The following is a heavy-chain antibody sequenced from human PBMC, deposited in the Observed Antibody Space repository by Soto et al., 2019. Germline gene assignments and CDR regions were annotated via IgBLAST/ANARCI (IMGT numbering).Heavy chain of an antibody. CDR1: GYTFTSYD. V-gene: IGHV1-8*01. D-gene: IGHD2-15*01. CDR3: ARDPVIAATTRRFDY. CDR2: VNPNSGYT. Sequence: GASVKVSCKASGYTFTSYDINWVRQATGQGLEWMGWVNPNSGYTGYAQKFQGRVTMTRDTSIGTAYMELSSLTSDDTAVYYCARDPVIAATTRRFDYWGQGTLVTVSS. J-gene: IGHJ4*02.